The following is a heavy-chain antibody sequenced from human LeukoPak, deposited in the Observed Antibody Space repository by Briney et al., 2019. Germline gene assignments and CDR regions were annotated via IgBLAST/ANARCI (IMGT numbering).Heavy chain of an antibody. V-gene: IGHV3-30*18. CDR1: GFTFSNYG. CDR3: AKDIDYGGAN. Sequence: GRSLRLSCAASGFTFSNYGMHWVRQAPGKGLEWVALISYDGNNKYYSDSMKGRFTISRDNPKNTLYLQMNSLRAEDTAVYYCAKDIDYGGANWGQGTLVIVSS. D-gene: IGHD4-23*01. CDR2: ISYDGNNK. J-gene: IGHJ4*02.